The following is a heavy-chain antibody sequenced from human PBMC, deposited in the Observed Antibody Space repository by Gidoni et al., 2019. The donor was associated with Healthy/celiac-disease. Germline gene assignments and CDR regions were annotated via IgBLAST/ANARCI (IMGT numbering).Heavy chain of an antibody. CDR2: INHSGST. CDR3: ARGDGKQYYGAFDI. V-gene: IGHV4-34*01. CDR1: GGSFSDHY. Sequence: QVRLQQWGAGLLQPSETLSLPCAVYGGSFSDHYWSWIRQPPGKGLEWIGEINHSGSTNYNPSLKSRVTIAGDTSKNQFSLKLSSVTAADAAMYYCARGDGKQYYGAFDIWGQGTMVTVSS. J-gene: IGHJ3*02. D-gene: IGHD3-3*01.